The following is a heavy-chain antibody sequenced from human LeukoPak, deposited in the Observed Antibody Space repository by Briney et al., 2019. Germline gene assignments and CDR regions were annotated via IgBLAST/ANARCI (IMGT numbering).Heavy chain of an antibody. V-gene: IGHV1-2*02. CDR1: GYTFTGYY. CDR3: ERDAHYYDSRGYYGFHL. D-gene: IGHD3-22*01. J-gene: IGHJ5*02. Sequence: GASVTVSYRASGYTFTGYYMHWVRQAPGQGREWMGWINPNSGGTKYTEKFEGRVTMKRDRAKSREYMEQRRVRWGDTGVYLCERDAHYYDSRGYYGFHLWGQGPLVTVSS. CDR2: INPNSGGT.